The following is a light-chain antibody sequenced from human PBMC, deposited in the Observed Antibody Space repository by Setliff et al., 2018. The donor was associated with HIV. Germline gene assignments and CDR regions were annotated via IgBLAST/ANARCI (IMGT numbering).Light chain of an antibody. Sequence: TQPASVSGSPGQSITISCTGTSSDVGGYNYVSWYQHHPGKAPKLMICEVSNRPSGVSNRFSGSKSGNTASLTISGLQADDEADYYCSSYTSSSLYVFGTGTKAPS. J-gene: IGLJ1*01. V-gene: IGLV2-14*01. CDR3: SSYTSSSLYV. CDR2: EVS. CDR1: SSDVGGYNY.